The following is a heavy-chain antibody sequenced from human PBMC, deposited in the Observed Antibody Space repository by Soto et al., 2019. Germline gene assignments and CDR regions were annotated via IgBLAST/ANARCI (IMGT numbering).Heavy chain of an antibody. CDR1: GFTFSSYA. Sequence: GGSLRLSCSASGFTFSSYAMHWVRQAPGKGLEYVSAISSNGGSTYYADSVKGRFTISRDNSKNTLYLQMSSLRAEDTAVYYCVKSADSSGYYPDYWGQGTLVTVSS. D-gene: IGHD3-22*01. CDR3: VKSADSSGYYPDY. V-gene: IGHV3-64D*08. J-gene: IGHJ4*02. CDR2: ISSNGGST.